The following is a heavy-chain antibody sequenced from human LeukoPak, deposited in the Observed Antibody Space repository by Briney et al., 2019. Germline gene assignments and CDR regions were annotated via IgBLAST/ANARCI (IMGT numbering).Heavy chain of an antibody. V-gene: IGHV3-66*02. Sequence: PGGSLRLSCAASGFTVSTNYMSWVRHAPATGLGRVSVIYSGGNTFYADSVKGRFTISRDNSKNTLYLQMNSLRAEDTAVYYCARSYYDSSGYYPGAFDIWGQGTMVTVSS. D-gene: IGHD3-22*01. J-gene: IGHJ3*02. CDR2: IYSGGNT. CDR1: GFTVSTNY. CDR3: ARSYYDSSGYYPGAFDI.